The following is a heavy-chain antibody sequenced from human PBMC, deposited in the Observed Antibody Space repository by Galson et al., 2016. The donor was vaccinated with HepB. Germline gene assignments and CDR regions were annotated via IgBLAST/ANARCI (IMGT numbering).Heavy chain of an antibody. Sequence: SLRLSCAASGFTFSNYGMHWVRQTPGKGLEWVALIWYDGSKKYYADSVKGRFTISRDNSKNTLYLQMDSLRAEDTAVYYRARDKMRWLQLVYFLDHWGQGTLVTVSS. V-gene: IGHV3-33*01. J-gene: IGHJ4*02. CDR2: IWYDGSKK. D-gene: IGHD5-24*01. CDR3: ARDKMRWLQLVYFLDH. CDR1: GFTFSNYG.